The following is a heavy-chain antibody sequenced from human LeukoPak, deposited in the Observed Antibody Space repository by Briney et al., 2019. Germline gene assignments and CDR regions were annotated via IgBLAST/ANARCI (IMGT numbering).Heavy chain of an antibody. Sequence: ASVKVSCKASGFTCSSYGISWVRQAPGQGLEWMGWISSSSGNTNYAQKFQGRVTMTTDKSTSTAYMELRSLRSDDTAVYYCAREHPHFGELWNDYWGQGAPVTVSS. CDR1: GFTCSSYG. CDR3: AREHPHFGELWNDY. J-gene: IGHJ4*02. D-gene: IGHD3-10*01. CDR2: ISSSSGNT. V-gene: IGHV1-18*01.